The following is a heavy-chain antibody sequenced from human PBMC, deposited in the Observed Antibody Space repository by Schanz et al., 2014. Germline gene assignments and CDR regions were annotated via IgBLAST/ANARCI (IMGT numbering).Heavy chain of an antibody. D-gene: IGHD1-1*01. J-gene: IGHJ5*02. CDR1: GFTFSTFA. CDR2: VSRSTPDI. Sequence: EVQLVESGGDLVQPGGSLRLSCSASGFTFSTFAMHWVRQAPGKGLEWVSYVSRSTPDIYYADSVKGRFTISRDNAKNSLFLQMNSLRPEDTAVYYCARGRVLESWGQGTLVTVSS. V-gene: IGHV3-48*04. CDR3: ARGRVLES.